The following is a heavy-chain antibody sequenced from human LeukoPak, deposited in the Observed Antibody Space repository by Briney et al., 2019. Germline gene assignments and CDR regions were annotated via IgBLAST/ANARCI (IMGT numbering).Heavy chain of an antibody. CDR2: ISYDGSNK. CDR3: ARDISGGNDYYYYMDV. D-gene: IGHD2-15*01. J-gene: IGHJ6*03. V-gene: IGHV3-30*01. Sequence: GRSLRLSCAASGFTFSSYAMHRVRQAPGKGLEWVAVISYDGSNKYYADSVKGRFTISRDNSKNTLYLQMNSLRAEDTAVYYCARDISGGNDYYYYMDVWGKGTTVTVSS. CDR1: GFTFSSYA.